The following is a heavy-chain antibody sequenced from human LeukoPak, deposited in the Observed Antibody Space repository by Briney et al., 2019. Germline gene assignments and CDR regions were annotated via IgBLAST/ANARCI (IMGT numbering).Heavy chain of an antibody. J-gene: IGHJ4*02. V-gene: IGHV3-7*01. Sequence: GGSLRLSCAASGLTFSCYWMTWVRQAPGKGLEWVAHIKEDGTDKYYVDSVKGRFTISRDNAKNSLYLQMNSLRAEDTAVYYCARDWWDSSGYYDYWGQGTLVTVSS. CDR3: ARDWWDSSGYYDY. CDR2: IKEDGTDK. D-gene: IGHD3-22*01. CDR1: GLTFSCYW.